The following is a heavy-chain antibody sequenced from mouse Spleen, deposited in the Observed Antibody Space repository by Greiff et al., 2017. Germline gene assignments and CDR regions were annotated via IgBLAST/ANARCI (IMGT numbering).Heavy chain of an antibody. CDR1: GYSFTDYN. CDR3: AREGNYGYDFYWYFDV. V-gene: IGHV1-39*01. J-gene: IGHJ1*01. CDR2: INPNYGTT. Sequence: VQLQQSGPELVKPGASVKISCKASGYSFTDYNMNWVKQSNGTSLEWIGVINPNYGTTSYNQKFKGKATLTVDQSSSTAYMQLNSLTSEDSAVYYCAREGNYGYDFYWYFDVWGAGTTVTVSS. D-gene: IGHD1-2*01.